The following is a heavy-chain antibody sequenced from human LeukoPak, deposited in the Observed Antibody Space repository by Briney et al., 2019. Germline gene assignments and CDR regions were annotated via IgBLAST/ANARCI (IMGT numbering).Heavy chain of an antibody. D-gene: IGHD3-22*01. J-gene: IGHJ4*02. CDR2: ISWNSGSI. CDR3: AKDSSGYYTDFDY. V-gene: IGHV3-9*01. CDR1: GFTFDDYA. Sequence: GGSLRLSCAASGFTFDDYAMHWVRQAPGKGLEWVSGISWNSGSIGYADSVKGRFTISRDNAKNSLYLQMNSLRAEDTALYYCAKDSSGYYTDFDYWGQGTLVTVSS.